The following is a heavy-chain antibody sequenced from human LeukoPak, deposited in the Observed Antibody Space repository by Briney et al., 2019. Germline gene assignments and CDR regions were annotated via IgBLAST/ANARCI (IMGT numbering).Heavy chain of an antibody. Sequence: SETLSLTCAASGYSISSGYYWGWIRQPPGEGLEWIGSIYHSGSTYYNPSLRSRVTISVDTSKNQFFLKLSSVTAADTAVYYCARVSSSGWYVDYWGQGTLVTVSS. CDR3: ARVSSSGWYVDY. CDR1: GYSISSGYY. D-gene: IGHD6-19*01. V-gene: IGHV4-38-2*01. J-gene: IGHJ4*02. CDR2: IYHSGST.